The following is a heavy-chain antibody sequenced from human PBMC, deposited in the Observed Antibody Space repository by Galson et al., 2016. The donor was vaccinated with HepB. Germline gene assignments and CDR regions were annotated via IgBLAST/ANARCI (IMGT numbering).Heavy chain of an antibody. CDR2: ISYDGSRK. D-gene: IGHD6-13*01. V-gene: IGHV3-30*04. Sequence: SLRLSCAASGFTFNNHTIHWVRQAPGKGLAWVAVISYDGSRKYYADSVKGRFTVSRDNSKKKLYLQMNSLRPEDTAVYYCVRDVEQQLVPDYFDYWGQGTLVTVSS. CDR1: GFTFNNHT. CDR3: VRDVEQQLVPDYFDY. J-gene: IGHJ4*02.